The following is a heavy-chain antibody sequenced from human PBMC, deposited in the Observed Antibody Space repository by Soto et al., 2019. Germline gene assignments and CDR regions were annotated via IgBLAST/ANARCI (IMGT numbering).Heavy chain of an antibody. J-gene: IGHJ4*02. CDR3: AKDWSGNGGGDCYSLG. V-gene: IGHV3-30*18. CDR2: ISYDGSNK. D-gene: IGHD2-21*02. CDR1: GFTFSSYG. Sequence: QVQLVESGGGVVQPGRSLRLSCAASGFTFSSYGMHWVRQAPGKGMEWVAVISYDGSNKYYADSVKGRFTISRDNSKNTLYLQMNSLRAEDTAVYYCAKDWSGNGGGDCYSLGWGQVTLVTVSS.